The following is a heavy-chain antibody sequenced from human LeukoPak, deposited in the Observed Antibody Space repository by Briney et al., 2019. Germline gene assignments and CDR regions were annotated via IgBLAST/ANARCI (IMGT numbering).Heavy chain of an antibody. D-gene: IGHD4-17*01. CDR3: ARDRDYAFDY. CDR1: GFTFSSYW. CDR2: IDSDTYGNTI. V-gene: IGHV3-48*02. Sequence: GGSLRLSCAASGFTFSSYWMSWVRQAPGKGLVWISYIDSDTYGNTIYYPHTVKGRFTISRDNAKNSLYLQMDSLRDEDTAVYYCARDRDYAFDYWGQGTLVTVSS. J-gene: IGHJ4*02.